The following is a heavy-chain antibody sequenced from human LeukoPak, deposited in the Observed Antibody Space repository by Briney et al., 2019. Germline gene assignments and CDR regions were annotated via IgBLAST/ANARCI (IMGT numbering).Heavy chain of an antibody. J-gene: IGHJ4*02. CDR1: GGSFSGYY. Sequence: SETLSLTCAVYGGSFSGYYWSWIRQPPGKGLEWIGEINHSGSTNYNPSLKSRVTISVDTSKNQFSLKLSSVTAADTAVYCCARGRNFWSGYLSAGREYYFDYWGQGTLVTVSS. D-gene: IGHD3-3*01. CDR3: ARGRNFWSGYLSAGREYYFDY. CDR2: INHSGST. V-gene: IGHV4-34*01.